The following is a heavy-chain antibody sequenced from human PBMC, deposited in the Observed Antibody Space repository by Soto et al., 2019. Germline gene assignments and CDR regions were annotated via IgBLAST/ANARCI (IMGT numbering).Heavy chain of an antibody. D-gene: IGHD3-3*01. V-gene: IGHV1-18*04. Sequence: ASVKVSCKASGYTLTSSGISWVRQAPGQGLEWMGWISAYNGNTNYAQKLQGRVTMTTDTSTSTAYMELRSLRSDDTAVYYCARDLKTYYDFWSGYRTRTTYGMDVWGQGTTVTV. J-gene: IGHJ6*02. CDR3: ARDLKTYYDFWSGYRTRTTYGMDV. CDR2: ISAYNGNT. CDR1: GYTLTSSG.